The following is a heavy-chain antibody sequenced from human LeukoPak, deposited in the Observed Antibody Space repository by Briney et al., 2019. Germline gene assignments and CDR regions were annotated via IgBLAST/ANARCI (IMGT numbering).Heavy chain of an antibody. CDR2: IIPIFVTA. Sequence: SVKVSCKASGGTFSSYAISWVRQAPGQGLEWMGGIIPIFVTANYAQKFQGRVTITTDESTSTAYMELSSLRPEDTAVYYCASGNRGSSWSTDYYYYYMDVWGKGTTVTVSS. D-gene: IGHD6-13*01. CDR3: ASGNRGSSWSTDYYYYYMDV. V-gene: IGHV1-69*05. CDR1: GGTFSSYA. J-gene: IGHJ6*03.